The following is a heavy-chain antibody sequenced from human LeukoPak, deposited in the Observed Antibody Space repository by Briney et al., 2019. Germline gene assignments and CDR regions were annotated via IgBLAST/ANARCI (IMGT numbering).Heavy chain of an antibody. V-gene: IGHV3-9*01. CDR3: AKDIKAVADAFDI. Sequence: PGRSLRLSCAASGFTFDDYAMHWVRQAPGKGLEWVSGISWNSGSIGYADSVKGRFTISRDNAKNSLYLQMNSLRAEDTALYYCAKDIKAVADAFDIWGQGTMVTVSS. D-gene: IGHD6-19*01. CDR1: GFTFDDYA. CDR2: ISWNSGSI. J-gene: IGHJ3*02.